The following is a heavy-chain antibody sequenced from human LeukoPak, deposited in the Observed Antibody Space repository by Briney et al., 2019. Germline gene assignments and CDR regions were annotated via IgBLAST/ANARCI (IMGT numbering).Heavy chain of an antibody. Sequence: SETLSLTCTVSGGSMSSYYWSWIRQPPGKGLEWIGYIYYSGSTKYNPSLKSRVTISVDTSKNQFSLKLSTVTAADTAVYYCARGARAGYNLEPFDYWGQGTLVTVSS. CDR3: ARGARAGYNLEPFDY. CDR1: GGSMSSYY. D-gene: IGHD5-24*01. V-gene: IGHV4-59*08. J-gene: IGHJ4*02. CDR2: IYYSGST.